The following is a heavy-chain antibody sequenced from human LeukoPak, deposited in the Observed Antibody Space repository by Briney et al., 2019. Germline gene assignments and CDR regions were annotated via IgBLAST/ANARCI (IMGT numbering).Heavy chain of an antibody. J-gene: IGHJ5*02. CDR3: AKDLQLWLHGS. D-gene: IGHD5-18*01. Sequence: GGSLRLSCAASGFTFSSFAMHWVRQAPGKGLEWVAVISYDGSNKYYADSVKGRFTISRDNSKNTLYLQMNSLRAEDTAVYYCAKDLQLWLHGSWGQGTLVTVSS. V-gene: IGHV3-30-3*01. CDR1: GFTFSSFA. CDR2: ISYDGSNK.